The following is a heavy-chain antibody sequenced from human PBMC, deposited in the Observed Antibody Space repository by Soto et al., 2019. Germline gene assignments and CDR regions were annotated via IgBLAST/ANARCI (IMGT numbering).Heavy chain of an antibody. D-gene: IGHD3-10*01. CDR1: GGSFSGYY. V-gene: IGHV4-34*01. CDR3: ARKAGRLYYYGSGSPYYYYGMDV. Sequence: PSETLSLTCAVYGGSFSGYYWSWIRQPPGKGLEWIGEINHIGSTNYNPSLKSRVTISVDTSKNQFSLKLSSVTAADTAVYYCARKAGRLYYYGSGSPYYYYGMDVWGQGTTVTVSS. J-gene: IGHJ6*02. CDR2: INHIGST.